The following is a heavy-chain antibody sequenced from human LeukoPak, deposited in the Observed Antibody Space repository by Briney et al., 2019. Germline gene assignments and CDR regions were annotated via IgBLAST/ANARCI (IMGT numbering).Heavy chain of an antibody. CDR3: ARGLRQSYYMDV. Sequence: ASVKVSCKASGGTFSSYAISWVRQAPGQGLEWMGGIIPIFGTANYAQKFQGRVTITTDESTSTAYMELSSLRSEDTAVYYCARGLRQSYYMDVWGKGTTVTVSS. CDR1: GGTFSSYA. V-gene: IGHV1-69*05. D-gene: IGHD2-21*01. J-gene: IGHJ6*03. CDR2: IIPIFGTA.